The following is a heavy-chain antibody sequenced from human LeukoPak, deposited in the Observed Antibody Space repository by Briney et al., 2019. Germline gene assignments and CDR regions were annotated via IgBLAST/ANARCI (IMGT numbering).Heavy chain of an antibody. V-gene: IGHV5-51*01. D-gene: IGHD5-18*01. CDR1: GYSFTSYW. CDR3: ARLSSGYSYGYYYYYYMDV. Sequence: ESLKISCKGSGYSFTSYWIGWVRHMPGKGLEWMGIIYPGDSDTRNSPSFLGQVTNSADQSTSTPYLQWSSLKASDTAMYYCARLSSGYSYGYYYYYYMDVWGKGTTVTVSS. CDR2: IYPGDSDT. J-gene: IGHJ6*03.